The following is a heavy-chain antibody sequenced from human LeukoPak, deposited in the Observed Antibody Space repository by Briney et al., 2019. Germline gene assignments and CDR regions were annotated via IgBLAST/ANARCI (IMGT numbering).Heavy chain of an antibody. Sequence: ASVKVSCKASGYTFITFGISWVRQAPGQGLEWMGWINPYNGDTNYAQKVQGRVTLTTDIFTSTAYMELRSLRYDDTGVYYCARQDYCGSGRYGDFDYWGQGSQVTI. CDR1: GYTFITFG. CDR2: INPYNGDT. J-gene: IGHJ4*02. V-gene: IGHV1-18*01. D-gene: IGHD3-10*01. CDR3: ARQDYCGSGRYGDFDY.